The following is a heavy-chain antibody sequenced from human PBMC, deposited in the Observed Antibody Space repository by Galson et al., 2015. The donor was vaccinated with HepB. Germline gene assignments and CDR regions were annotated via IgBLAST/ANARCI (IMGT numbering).Heavy chain of an antibody. CDR3: ARDHGSDSSGWYSEDAFDI. D-gene: IGHD6-19*01. Sequence: SLRLSCAASGFTVSSNYMSWVHQAPGKGLEWVSVIYSGGSTYYADSVKGRFTISRDNSKNMLYLQMNSLRAEDTAVYYCARDHGSDSSGWYSEDAFDIWGQGTMVTVSS. CDR2: IYSGGST. J-gene: IGHJ3*02. CDR1: GFTVSSNY. V-gene: IGHV3-66*02.